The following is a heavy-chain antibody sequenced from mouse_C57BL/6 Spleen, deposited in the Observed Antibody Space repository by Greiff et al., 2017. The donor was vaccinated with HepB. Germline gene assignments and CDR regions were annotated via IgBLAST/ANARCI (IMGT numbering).Heavy chain of an antibody. CDR3: ARPNPYFDY. J-gene: IGHJ2*01. CDR1: GYTFTSYW. Sequence: VQLQQSGAELVRPGTSVKLSCKASGYTFTSYWMHWVKQRPGQGLEWIGVIDPSDSYTNYNQKFKGKATLTVDTSSSTAYMQLSSLTSEDSAVYYCARPNPYFDYWGQGTTLTVSS. V-gene: IGHV1-59*01. CDR2: IDPSDSYT.